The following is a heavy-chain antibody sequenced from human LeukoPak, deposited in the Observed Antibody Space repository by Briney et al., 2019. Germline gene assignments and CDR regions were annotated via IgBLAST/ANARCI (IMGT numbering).Heavy chain of an antibody. CDR2: ISYDGSDK. J-gene: IGHJ4*02. CDR3: AREKPLGQYFDY. D-gene: IGHD7-27*01. V-gene: IGHV3-30-3*01. CDR1: GFTFSDYA. Sequence: TGGSLRLSCAASGFTFSDYAMHWVRQAPGKGLEWVAVISYDGSDKYYADSVKGRFTISRDNSKNTLYLQMNSLRAEDTAVYYCAREKPLGQYFDYWGQGTLVTVSS.